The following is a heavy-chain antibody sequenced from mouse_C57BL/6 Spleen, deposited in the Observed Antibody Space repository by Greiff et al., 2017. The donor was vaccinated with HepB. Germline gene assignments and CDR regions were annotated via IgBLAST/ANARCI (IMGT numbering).Heavy chain of an antibody. J-gene: IGHJ2*01. Sequence: VQLKESGAELVRPGASVKLSCTASGFNIKDDYMHWVKQRPEQGLEWIGWIDPENGDTEYASKFQGKATITADTSSNTAYLQLSSLTSEDTAVYYCTNSLYYYGGDYWGQGTTLTVSS. V-gene: IGHV14-4*01. CDR1: GFNIKDDY. CDR3: TNSLYYYGGDY. D-gene: IGHD1-1*01. CDR2: IDPENGDT.